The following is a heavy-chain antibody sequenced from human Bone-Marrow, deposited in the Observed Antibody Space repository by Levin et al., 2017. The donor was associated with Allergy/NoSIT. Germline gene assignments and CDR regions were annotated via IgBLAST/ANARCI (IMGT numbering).Heavy chain of an antibody. CDR2: TYYSGST. J-gene: IGHJ4*02. Sequence: SETLSLTCVVSGASISGSGVYCGWIRQPPGKGLEWIGSTYYSGSTYYSSSLKSRVTISVDTSKNHFSLRLNSVTAADTAVYFCARGFSMQFAYWGQGALVTVSS. CDR3: ARGFSMQFAY. CDR1: GASISGSGVY. V-gene: IGHV4-39*02. D-gene: IGHD3-3*01.